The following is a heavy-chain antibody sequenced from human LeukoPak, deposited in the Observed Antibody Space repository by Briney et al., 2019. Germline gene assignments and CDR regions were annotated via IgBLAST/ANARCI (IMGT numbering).Heavy chain of an antibody. CDR2: ISSSSSYI. CDR3: AREAVDIVATTHGDY. D-gene: IGHD5-12*01. J-gene: IGHJ4*02. Sequence: GRSLRLSCAASGFMFDDYAMYWVRQAPGKGLEWVSSISSSSSYIYYADSVKGRFAVSRDNAKNSLYLQMNSLRAEDTAVYYCAREAVDIVATTHGDYWGQGTLVTVSS. CDR1: GFMFDDYA. V-gene: IGHV3-21*01.